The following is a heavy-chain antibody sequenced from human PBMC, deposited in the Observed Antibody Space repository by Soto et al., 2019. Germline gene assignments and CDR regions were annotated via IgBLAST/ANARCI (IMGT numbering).Heavy chain of an antibody. D-gene: IGHD2-15*01. V-gene: IGHV1-46*03. CDR1: GYTFTSYY. CDR3: ARLVLSGGYCSGGSCNN. Sequence: QVQLVQSGAEVKKPGASVKVSCKASGYTFTSYYMYWVRQAPGQGLEWMGIINPSGGSTSYAQKFQGRVTMTRDTSTSTVYMELSSLRSEDTAVYYCARLVLSGGYCSGGSCNNWGQGTLVTVSS. CDR2: INPSGGST. J-gene: IGHJ4*02.